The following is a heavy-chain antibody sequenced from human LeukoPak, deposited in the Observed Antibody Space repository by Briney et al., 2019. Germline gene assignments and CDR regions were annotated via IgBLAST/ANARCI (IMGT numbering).Heavy chain of an antibody. CDR2: ISGSGGST. D-gene: IGHD3-22*01. V-gene: IGHV3-23*01. J-gene: IGHJ4*02. CDR1: GFTFSSYA. CDR3: AKDPYYYDSSGYYTTGDFDY. Sequence: GGSLRPSCAASGFTFSSYAMSWVRQAPGKGLEWVSAISGSGGSTYYADSVKGRFTISRDNSKNTLYLQMNSLRAEDTAVYYCAKDPYYYDSSGYYTTGDFDYWGQGTLVTVSS.